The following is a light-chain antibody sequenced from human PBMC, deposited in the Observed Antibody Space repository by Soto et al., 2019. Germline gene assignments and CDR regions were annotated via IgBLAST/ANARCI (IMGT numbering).Light chain of an antibody. V-gene: IGKV1-5*03. CDR1: QSINNW. J-gene: IGKJ1*01. CDR3: QQYDTYCT. CDR2: KAS. Sequence: DIQMTQSPSTLSASVGDRVTITCRASQSINNWLSWYQQKPGKAPTLLIYKASNADITVASRFSSSGSGTYFTLTIRRVHHDDVATYYCQQYDTYCTFGQGTKVEIK.